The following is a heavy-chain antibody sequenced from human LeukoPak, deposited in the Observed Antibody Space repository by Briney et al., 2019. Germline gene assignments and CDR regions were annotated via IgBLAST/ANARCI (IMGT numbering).Heavy chain of an antibody. Sequence: GGPLRLSCAASGFTFDNYAMNWVRQAPGKGLEWVLGISGSGVNTYYADSVKGRFTISRDNSKNTLYLQLNSLRGEDTAIYYCARDTSFNYGAHAMDVWGQGTTVTVSS. CDR1: GFTFDNYA. J-gene: IGHJ6*02. CDR2: ISGSGVNT. V-gene: IGHV3-23*01. CDR3: ARDTSFNYGAHAMDV. D-gene: IGHD4/OR15-4a*01.